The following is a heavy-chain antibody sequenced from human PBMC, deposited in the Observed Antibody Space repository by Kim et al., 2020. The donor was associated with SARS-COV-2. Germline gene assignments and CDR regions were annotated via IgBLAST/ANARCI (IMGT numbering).Heavy chain of an antibody. J-gene: IGHJ5*02. D-gene: IGHD6-13*01. CDR3: ARDWVNSSSWYGWFDP. CDR2: INPNSGGT. Sequence: ASVKVSCKASGYTFTGYYMHWVRQAPGQGLEWMGRINPNSGGTNYAQKFQGRVTMTRDTSIITAYMELSRLRSDDTAVYYCARDWVNSSSWYGWFDPWGQGTLVTVSS. CDR1: GYTFTGYY. V-gene: IGHV1-2*06.